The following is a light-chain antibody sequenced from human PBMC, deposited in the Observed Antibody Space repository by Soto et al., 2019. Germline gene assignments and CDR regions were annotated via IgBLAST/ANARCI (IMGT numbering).Light chain of an antibody. CDR2: DAT. V-gene: IGKV3-11*01. J-gene: IGKJ5*01. Sequence: DIVLTQSPATLSLSPGERATLSCRASQSVSFFLAWYQQKPGQTPRLLIYDATKRATGIPARFSGSGSGTDFPLTISSLEPEDFAVYYCQQRSNCPLTFGQGTRLEIK. CDR3: QQRSNCPLT. CDR1: QSVSFF.